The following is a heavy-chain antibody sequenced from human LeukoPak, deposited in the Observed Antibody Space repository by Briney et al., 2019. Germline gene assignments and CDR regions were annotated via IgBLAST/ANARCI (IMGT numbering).Heavy chain of an antibody. CDR1: GFTFSSYA. J-gene: IGHJ1*01. V-gene: IGHV3-23*01. CDR3: AKFLGSGQQLVPLAEYFQH. Sequence: GGSLRLSCAASGFTFSSYAMSWVRQDPGEGLGWVSPISGGGGSTYYADSVKGRFTISRDNSKNTLYLQMNSLRAEDTAVYYCAKFLGSGQQLVPLAEYFQHWGQGTLVTVSS. CDR2: ISGGGGST. D-gene: IGHD6-13*01.